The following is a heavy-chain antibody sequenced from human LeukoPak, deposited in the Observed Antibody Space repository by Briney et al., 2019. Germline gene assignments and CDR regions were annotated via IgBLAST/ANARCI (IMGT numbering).Heavy chain of an antibody. V-gene: IGHV3-11*04. Sequence: GGSLRLSCAASGFFFSDFYINWIRQAPGKGLEWVAYISSDGETVSYADSMKGRFTISRDNSKNTLYLQMNSLRADDTAVYYCAREWSGFGELPDNWGQGTLVTVS. CDR3: AREWSGFGELPDN. D-gene: IGHD3-10*01. CDR2: ISSDGETV. J-gene: IGHJ4*02. CDR1: GFFFSDFY.